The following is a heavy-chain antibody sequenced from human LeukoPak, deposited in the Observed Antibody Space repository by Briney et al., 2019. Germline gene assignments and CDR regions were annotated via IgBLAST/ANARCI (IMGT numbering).Heavy chain of an antibody. V-gene: IGHV4-59*11. CDR2: IYYSGNT. J-gene: IGHJ5*02. CDR1: GVSISSHY. Sequence: WETLSLTCAVSGVSISSHYWSWIRQPPGKGLEWIAFIYYSGNTNNNPSLKSRVTISVDTSKNQFSLKLSSVTAADTAVYFCARGTGGAAAADFDPWGQGTLVTVSS. D-gene: IGHD6-13*01. CDR3: ARGTGGAAAADFDP.